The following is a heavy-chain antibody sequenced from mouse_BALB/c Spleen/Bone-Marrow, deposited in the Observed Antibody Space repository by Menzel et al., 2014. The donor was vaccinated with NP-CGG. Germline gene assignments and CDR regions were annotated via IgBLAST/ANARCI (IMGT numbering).Heavy chain of an antibody. D-gene: IGHD1-1*01. CDR2: IYPSDSYT. Sequence: VQLQQSEAALVRPGASVNLSCKASGYTFTSYWINWVKQRPGQGLEWIGNIYPSDSYTNYNQKFKDKATLTVDKSSSTAYMQLSSLTSEDSAVFYCARLIHGSSYIVDFWGKGTSVTVSS. J-gene: IGHJ4*01. CDR1: GYTFTSYW. CDR3: ARLIHGSSYIVDF. V-gene: IGHV1-69*02.